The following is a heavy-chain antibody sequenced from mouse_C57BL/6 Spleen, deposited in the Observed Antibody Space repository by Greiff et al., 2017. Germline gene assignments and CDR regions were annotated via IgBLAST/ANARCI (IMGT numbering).Heavy chain of an antibody. V-gene: IGHV7-3*01. CDR1: GFTFTDYY. CDR3: ARYRGSGYEDYYAMDY. Sequence: EVKLMESGGGLVQPGGSLSLSCAASGFTFTDYYMSWVRQPPGKALEWLGFIRNKANGYTTEYSATVKGRFTISRDNSQSIVYLQMNALRAEDSATYYCARYRGSGYEDYYAMDYWGQGTSVTVSS. D-gene: IGHD3-2*02. CDR2: IRNKANGYTT. J-gene: IGHJ4*01.